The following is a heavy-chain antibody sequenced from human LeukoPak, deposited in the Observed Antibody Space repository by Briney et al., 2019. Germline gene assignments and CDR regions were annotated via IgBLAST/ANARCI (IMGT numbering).Heavy chain of an antibody. V-gene: IGHV1-18*01. CDR1: GYTFTSYG. CDR3: ARDHVVVPAAIYYY. CDR2: ISAYNGNT. Sequence: ASVKVSCKASGYTFTSYGISWVRQAPGQGLEWMGWISAYNGNTNYVQKVQGRVTMTTDTSTSTAYMELRSLRSDDTAVYYCARDHVVVPAAIYYYWGQGTLVTVSS. D-gene: IGHD2-2*01. J-gene: IGHJ4*02.